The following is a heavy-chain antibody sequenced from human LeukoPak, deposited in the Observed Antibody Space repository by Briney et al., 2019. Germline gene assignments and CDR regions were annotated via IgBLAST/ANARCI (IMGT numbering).Heavy chain of an antibody. CDR1: GGSFRGYY. D-gene: IGHD3-3*01. Sequence: PSETLPLTCAVYGGSFRGYYWSWIRQPPGKGLDWIGEINHSGSTNYNPSLKSRVTISVDTSKNQFSLKLSSVTAADTAVYYCARGYYDFWSGYYPFDYWGQGTLVTVSS. CDR3: ARGYYDFWSGYYPFDY. V-gene: IGHV4-34*01. J-gene: IGHJ4*02. CDR2: INHSGST.